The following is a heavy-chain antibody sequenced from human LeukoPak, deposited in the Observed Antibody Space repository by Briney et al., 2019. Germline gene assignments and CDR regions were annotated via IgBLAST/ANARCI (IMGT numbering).Heavy chain of an antibody. CDR3: AKGDSGSYLGNYFDF. D-gene: IGHD1-26*01. Sequence: GRSLRLSCGLSGFTFDDYAMHWVRQPPGKGLEWVSGISWDDSRRGYADSVKGRFTISRDNGKNSLYLQMNSLRDEDTAFYYCAKGDSGSYLGNYFDFWGQGTLVTVSS. J-gene: IGHJ4*02. CDR1: GFTFDDYA. V-gene: IGHV3-9*01. CDR2: ISWDDSRR.